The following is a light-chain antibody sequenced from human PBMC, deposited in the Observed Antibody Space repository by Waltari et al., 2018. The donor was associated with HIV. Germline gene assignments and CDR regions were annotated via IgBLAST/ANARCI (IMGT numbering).Light chain of an antibody. Sequence: QSALTQTPSASGSPGQSVTIPCTGTSSDLGAYNYVSRYQQHPDKAPKLMIYDVSKRPSGVPDRFSGSKSGNTASLTVSGLQTEDEADYYCSSYAGSNNPYVFGTGTKVTVL. V-gene: IGLV2-8*01. CDR1: SSDLGAYNY. CDR3: SSYAGSNNPYV. CDR2: DVS. J-gene: IGLJ1*01.